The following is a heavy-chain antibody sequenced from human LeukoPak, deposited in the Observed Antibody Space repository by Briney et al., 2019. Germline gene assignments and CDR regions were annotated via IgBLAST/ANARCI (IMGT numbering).Heavy chain of an antibody. V-gene: IGHV4-59*01. D-gene: IGHD6-19*01. J-gene: IGHJ5*02. CDR1: GGSFSGYY. CDR3: ARRGSSGWSNNWFDP. CDR2: IYYSGST. Sequence: SETLSLTCAVYGGSFSGYYWSWIRQPPGKGLEWIGYIYYSGSTKYNPSLKSRVTISVDTPKNQFSLKVSSVTAADTAVYYCARRGSSGWSNNWFDPRGQGTLVTVSS.